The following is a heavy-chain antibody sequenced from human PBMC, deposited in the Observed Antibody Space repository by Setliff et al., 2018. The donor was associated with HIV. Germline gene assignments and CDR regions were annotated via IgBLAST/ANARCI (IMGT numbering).Heavy chain of an antibody. CDR2: FHYSAST. CDR3: ARGGYYYGSGSSLNYYGMDV. J-gene: IGHJ6*02. D-gene: IGHD3-10*01. V-gene: IGHV4-34*01. Sequence: PSETLSLTCAVYGGSFSAYYWGWIRQPPGKGLEWVGSFHYSASTSYNPSLRSRVTISVDTSKNQFSLKLTSVTAADTAVYYCARGGYYYGSGSSLNYYGMDVRGQGTTVTVSS. CDR1: GGSFSAYY.